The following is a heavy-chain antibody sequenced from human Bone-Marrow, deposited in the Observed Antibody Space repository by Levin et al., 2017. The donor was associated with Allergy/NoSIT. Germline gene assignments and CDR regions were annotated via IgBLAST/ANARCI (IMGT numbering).Heavy chain of an antibody. CDR1: GFPFNPAW. CDR3: TWIGAETRSGDH. D-gene: IGHD3-3*01. Sequence: PGGSLRLSCAASGFPFNPAWMNWVRQAPGKGLEWVGRIKSKGGGETTDYAAPVKGRFIISRDDSINTLYLQMNNLKTEDTAVYYCTWIGAETRSGDHWGQGTLVTVSS. CDR2: IKSKGGGETT. V-gene: IGHV3-15*05. J-gene: IGHJ4*02.